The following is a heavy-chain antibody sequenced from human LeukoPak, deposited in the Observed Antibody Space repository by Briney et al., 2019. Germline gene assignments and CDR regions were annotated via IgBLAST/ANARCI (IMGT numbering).Heavy chain of an antibody. CDR2: MNPNSGNT. D-gene: IGHD2-15*01. J-gene: IGHJ4*02. CDR1: GYTFTSCD. CDR3: ARVSCSGGSCYFDY. V-gene: IGHV1-8*01. Sequence: ASVKVSCKASGYTFTSCDINWVRQATGQGLEWMGWMNPNSGNTGYAQKFQGRVTMTRNTSISTAYMELSSLRSEDTAVYYCARVSCSGGSCYFDYWGQGTLVTVSS.